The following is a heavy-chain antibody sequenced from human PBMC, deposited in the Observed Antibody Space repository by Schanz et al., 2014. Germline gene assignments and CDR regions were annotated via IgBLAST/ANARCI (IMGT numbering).Heavy chain of an antibody. Sequence: QVQLQESGPGLVKPSETLSLTCTVSGDSVNSNYWNWIRQSPGRGLEWIGHFYNPGSTNYNPSLKSRAPISIDTSTNQVSLKLPSVTAADTAVYFCARNKYTSGWYYFDYWGQGVLVTVSS. CDR3: ARNKYTSGWYYFDY. CDR2: FYNPGST. V-gene: IGHV4-59*08. J-gene: IGHJ4*02. D-gene: IGHD6-19*01. CDR1: GDSVNSNY.